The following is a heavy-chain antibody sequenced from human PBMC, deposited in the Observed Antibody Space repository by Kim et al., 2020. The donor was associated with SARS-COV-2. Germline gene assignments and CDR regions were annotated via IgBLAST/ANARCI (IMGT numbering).Heavy chain of an antibody. V-gene: IGHV4-34*01. Sequence: LRRRVTLSVDTSKNQFSLTLSSVTAADTAVYYCARGGYSSSWYGAHWYFDLWGRGTLVTVSS. CDR3: ARGGYSSSWYGAHWYFDL. D-gene: IGHD6-13*01. J-gene: IGHJ2*01.